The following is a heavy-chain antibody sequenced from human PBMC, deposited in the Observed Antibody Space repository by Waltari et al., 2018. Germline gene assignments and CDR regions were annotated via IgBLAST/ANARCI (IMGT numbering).Heavy chain of an antibody. CDR1: GGTFSSYA. CDR2: VIPILGIA. J-gene: IGHJ4*02. D-gene: IGHD1-7*01. CDR3: ARDDITGTMSFDY. Sequence: QVQLVQSGAEVKKPGSSVKVSCKASGGTFSSYAISWGRQAPGQGLEWMGRVIPILGIANYAQKFQGRVTITADKSTSTAYMELSSLRSEDTAVYYCARDDITGTMSFDYWGQGTLVTVSS. V-gene: IGHV1-69*04.